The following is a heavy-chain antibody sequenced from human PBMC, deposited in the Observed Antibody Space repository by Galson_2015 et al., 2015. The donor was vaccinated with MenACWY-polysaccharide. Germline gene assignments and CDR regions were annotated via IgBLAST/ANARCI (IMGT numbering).Heavy chain of an antibody. D-gene: IGHD3-16*01. Sequence: SLRLSCATSGFTFINYVMSWVRQAPGKGLEWVSAIGDSGFNTYYADSVKGRFTISRDNSKNTLYLQMNSLRAEDTAVYYCAKGRGGYLYNHYGMDVWGQGTTVTVSS. CDR3: AKGRGGYLYNHYGMDV. CDR1: GFTFINYV. J-gene: IGHJ6*02. V-gene: IGHV3-23*01. CDR2: IGDSGFNT.